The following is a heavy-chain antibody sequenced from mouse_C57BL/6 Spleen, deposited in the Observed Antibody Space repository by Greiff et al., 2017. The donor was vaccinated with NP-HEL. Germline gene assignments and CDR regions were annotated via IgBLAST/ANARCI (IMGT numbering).Heavy chain of an antibody. CDR1: GFHINNTS. J-gene: IGHJ2*01. CDR2: IAPANGNI. D-gene: IGHD3-3*01. V-gene: IGHV14-3*01. CDR3: ARREGLDY. Sequence: QLQQSVAELVRPGASVKLSCTASGFHINNTSMHWVKQRPEQGLEWIERIAPANGNITSAPKFQGKATITADTSANTAYLQLSSLTPEDTAIDYWARREGLDYWGQGTTRTVSS.